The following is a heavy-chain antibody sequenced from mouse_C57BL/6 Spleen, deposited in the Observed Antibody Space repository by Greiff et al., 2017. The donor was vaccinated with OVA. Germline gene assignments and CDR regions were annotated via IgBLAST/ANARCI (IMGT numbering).Heavy chain of an antibody. CDR3: ARSVEDCFDY. Sequence: EVQLQQSGPVLVKPGASVKMSCKASGYTFTDYYMNWVKQSHGKSLEWIGVINPYNGGTSYNQKFKGKATLTVDKSSSTAYMALNSLTSEDSAVYYCARSVEDCFDYWGQGTTLTVSS. CDR2: INPYNGGT. V-gene: IGHV1-19*01. J-gene: IGHJ2*01. CDR1: GYTFTDYY. D-gene: IGHD1-1*01.